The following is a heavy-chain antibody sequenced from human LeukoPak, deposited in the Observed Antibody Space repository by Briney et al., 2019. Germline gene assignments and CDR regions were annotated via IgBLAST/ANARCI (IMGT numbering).Heavy chain of an antibody. V-gene: IGHV3-9*01. CDR3: AKDIGGYYYGSGSYSPYYYYGMDV. D-gene: IGHD3-10*01. Sequence: PGGSLRLSCAASGFTFSSYGMHWVRQAPGKGLEWVSGISWNSGSIGYADSVKGRFTISRDNAKNSLYLQMNSLRAEDTALYYCAKDIGGYYYGSGSYSPYYYYGMDVWGQGTTVTVSS. CDR2: ISWNSGSI. J-gene: IGHJ6*02. CDR1: GFTFSSYG.